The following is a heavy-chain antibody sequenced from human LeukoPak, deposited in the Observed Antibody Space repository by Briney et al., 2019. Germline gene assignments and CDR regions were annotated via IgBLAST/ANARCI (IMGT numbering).Heavy chain of an antibody. V-gene: IGHV1-69*13. CDR2: ITPIFGTA. CDR1: GGTFSSYA. CDR3: ARGESLFFHYYFDY. J-gene: IGHJ4*02. Sequence: SVKVSCKASGGTFSSYAISWVRQAPGQGLEWMGGITPIFGTANYAQKFQGRVTITADESTSTAYMELSSLRSEDTAVYYCARGESLFFHYYFDYWGQGTLVTVSS.